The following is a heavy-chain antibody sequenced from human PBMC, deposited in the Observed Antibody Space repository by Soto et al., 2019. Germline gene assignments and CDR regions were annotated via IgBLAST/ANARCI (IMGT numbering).Heavy chain of an antibody. Sequence: PGGSLRLSCATPGFTFSSYWMSWVRQAPGKGLEWVANIKQDGSEKYYVDSVKGRFTISRDNAKNSLYLQMNSLRAEDTAVYYCARESPRWGIEDRAGGQGTLVTVS. CDR2: IKQDGSEK. CDR3: ARESPRWGIEDRA. CDR1: GFTFSSYW. J-gene: IGHJ4*02. D-gene: IGHD7-27*01. V-gene: IGHV3-7*01.